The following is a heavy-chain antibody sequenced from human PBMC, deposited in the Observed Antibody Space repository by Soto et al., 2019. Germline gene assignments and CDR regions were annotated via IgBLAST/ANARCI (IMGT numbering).Heavy chain of an antibody. CDR1: GFTFSNYA. Sequence: QVQLVESGGGVVQPGRSLRLSCAASGFTFSNYAMYWVRQAPGKGLEGVAVISYDGNNKYYADSVKGRFTMSRDNSKNTQYLQMNGLRAEDTAVYYGARVGCDGGTCYPLVWLRYGMDVWCQGTTGTVSS. CDR2: ISYDGNNK. D-gene: IGHD2-15*01. CDR3: ARVGCDGGTCYPLVWLRYGMDV. J-gene: IGHJ6*02. V-gene: IGHV3-30-3*01.